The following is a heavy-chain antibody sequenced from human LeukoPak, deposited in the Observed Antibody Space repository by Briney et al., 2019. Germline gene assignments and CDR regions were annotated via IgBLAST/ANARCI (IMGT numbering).Heavy chain of an antibody. CDR3: ARDYIPSY. CDR2: ISSSGSSI. Sequence: GGSLRLSCAASGFTFRNYWMNWVRQAPGKGLEWVSYISSSGSSIYYADSVKGRFTISRDNAKDSLYLQMNSLRAEDTAVYYCARDYIPSYWGQGTLVTVSS. V-gene: IGHV3-48*04. CDR1: GFTFRNYW. D-gene: IGHD4-11*01. J-gene: IGHJ4*02.